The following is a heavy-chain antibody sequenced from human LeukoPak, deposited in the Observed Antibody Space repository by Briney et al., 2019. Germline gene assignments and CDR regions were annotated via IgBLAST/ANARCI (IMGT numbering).Heavy chain of an antibody. CDR2: IYYSGST. D-gene: IGHD6-19*01. V-gene: IGHV4-59*12. J-gene: IGHJ3*02. CDR3: ARSLEYSSGWYVHAFDI. Sequence: SETLSLTCTVSGGSISSYYWSWIRQPPGKGLEWIGYIYYSGSTNYNPSLKSRVTISVDTSKNQFSLQLNSVTPEDTAVYYCARSLEYSSGWYVHAFDIWGQGTMVTVSS. CDR1: GGSISSYY.